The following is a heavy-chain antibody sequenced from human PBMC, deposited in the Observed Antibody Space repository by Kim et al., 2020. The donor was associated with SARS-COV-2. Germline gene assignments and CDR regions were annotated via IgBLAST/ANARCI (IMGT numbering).Heavy chain of an antibody. J-gene: IGHJ3*02. D-gene: IGHD3-16*01. CDR3: ARASWGSPNAFDI. V-gene: IGHV3-43*01. Sequence: ADCVKGRFTISRDNSKISLYLQMNTLRAEDTALYYCARASWGSPNAFDIWGQGTMVTVSS.